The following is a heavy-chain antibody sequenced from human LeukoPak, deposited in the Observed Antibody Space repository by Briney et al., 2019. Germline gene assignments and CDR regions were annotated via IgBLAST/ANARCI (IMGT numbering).Heavy chain of an antibody. Sequence: GGSLRLSCAASGFTFSSYAMSWVRQALGKGLEWVSAISGSGGSTYYADSVKGRFTISRDNSKNTLYLQMNSLRAEDTAVYYCARRGESTSYGDYRFDYWGQGTLVTVSS. CDR2: ISGSGGST. D-gene: IGHD4-17*01. J-gene: IGHJ4*02. V-gene: IGHV3-23*01. CDR3: ARRGESTSYGDYRFDY. CDR1: GFTFSSYA.